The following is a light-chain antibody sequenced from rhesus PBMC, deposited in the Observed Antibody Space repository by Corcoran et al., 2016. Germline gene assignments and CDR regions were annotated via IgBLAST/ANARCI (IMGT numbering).Light chain of an antibody. CDR2: KAS. CDR3: QHGYGTPFS. Sequence: DIRMTQSPSSLSASVGDRITITCRASENVHNYLNWYQQKPGKAPKLLIYKASTLQSGVPARFGGHGSGTDYTFTISSLQPEEVATYYCQHGYGTPFSFGQGTKVEI. V-gene: IGKV1-74*01. J-gene: IGKJ2*01. CDR1: ENVHNY.